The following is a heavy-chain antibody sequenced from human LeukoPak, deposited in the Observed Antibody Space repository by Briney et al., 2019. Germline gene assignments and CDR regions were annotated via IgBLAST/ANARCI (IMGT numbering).Heavy chain of an antibody. CDR3: TRGRIGSVYSGIGY. V-gene: IGHV3-23*01. J-gene: IGHJ4*02. CDR2: ISGSDGST. CDR1: GFTFSIQS. Sequence: GRSLRPSCAASGFTFSIQSTTSVSQAPGKGLKWHSAISGSDGSTFYTDSVKVRFTISRDDSKNTLYLQMNSLRAEEDTAIYYCTRGRIGSVYSGIGYWGQGTLVTVSS. D-gene: IGHD3-10*01.